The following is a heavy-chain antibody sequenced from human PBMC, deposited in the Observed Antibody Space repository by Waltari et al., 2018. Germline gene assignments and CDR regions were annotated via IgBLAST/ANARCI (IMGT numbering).Heavy chain of an antibody. D-gene: IGHD3-10*01. CDR2: ISAYNGNT. J-gene: IGHJ5*01. Sequence: QVHLVQSGAEVKKPGESVKFSCQASGYTFSTYGITWVRQAPGQGLEWMGWISAYNGNTNFAKKFQGKVTMTRDRSMSTVYMEFRRLRSDDTAVYYCARGREKRPPDSWGQGTLVTVSS. CDR1: GYTFSTYG. V-gene: IGHV1-18*01. CDR3: ARGREKRPPDS.